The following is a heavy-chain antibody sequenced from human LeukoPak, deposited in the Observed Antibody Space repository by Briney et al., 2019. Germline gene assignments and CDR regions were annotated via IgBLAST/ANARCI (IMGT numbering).Heavy chain of an antibody. CDR3: ARAGGSYGSRYYFDY. CDR1: GGSISSYY. CDR2: IYYSGST. D-gene: IGHD1-26*01. J-gene: IGHJ4*02. Sequence: SETLSLTCTVSGGSISSYYWSWIRQPPGKGLEWIGYIYYSGSTNYNPSLKSRVTISVDTSKNQFSLKLGSVTAADTAVYYCARAGGSYGSRYYFDYWGQGTLVTVSS. V-gene: IGHV4-59*01.